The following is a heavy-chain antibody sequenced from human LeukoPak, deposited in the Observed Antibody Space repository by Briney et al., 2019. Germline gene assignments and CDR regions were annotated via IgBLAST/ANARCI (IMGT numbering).Heavy chain of an antibody. CDR2: IYYSGST. J-gene: IGHJ4*02. CDR3: ASGEYSSAVDY. V-gene: IGHV4-59*08. CDR1: GGSISSYY. D-gene: IGHD6-6*01. Sequence: PSETLSLTCTVSGGSISSYYWSLIRQPPGKGLEWIGYIYYSGSTNYNPSLKSRVTISVDTSKNQFSLKLSSVTAADTAVYYCASGEYSSAVDYWGQGTLVTVSS.